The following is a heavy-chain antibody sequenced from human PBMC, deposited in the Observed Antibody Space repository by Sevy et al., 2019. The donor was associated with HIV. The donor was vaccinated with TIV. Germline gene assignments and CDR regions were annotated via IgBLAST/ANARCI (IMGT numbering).Heavy chain of an antibody. CDR1: GLTPSTYG. D-gene: IGHD4-17*01. CDR3: ARDPRIYGDYLLAYFDY. V-gene: IGHV3-33*01. CDR2: IGYDGNNK. J-gene: IGHJ4*02. Sequence: GGSLRLSCAASGLTPSTYGIHWVRQAPGKGLEWVAVIGYDGNNKFYPDSVKGRFTISRDDSKNTVFLQMDSLRAEDTAVYYCARDPRIYGDYLLAYFDYWGQGTLVTVSS.